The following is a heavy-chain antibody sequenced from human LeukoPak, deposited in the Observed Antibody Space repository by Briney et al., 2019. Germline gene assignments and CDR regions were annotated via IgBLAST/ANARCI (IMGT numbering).Heavy chain of an antibody. CDR1: SGSIRNSNYY. V-gene: IGHV4-61*05. CDR3: ARGKRSYSYDY. CDR2: IYYSGST. D-gene: IGHD5-18*01. J-gene: IGHJ4*02. Sequence: SETLSLTCTVSSGSIRNSNYYWGWIRQPPGKGLEWIGYIYYSGSTNYNPSLKSRVTISVDTSKNQFSLKLSSVTAADTAVYYCARGKRSYSYDYWGQGTLVTVSS.